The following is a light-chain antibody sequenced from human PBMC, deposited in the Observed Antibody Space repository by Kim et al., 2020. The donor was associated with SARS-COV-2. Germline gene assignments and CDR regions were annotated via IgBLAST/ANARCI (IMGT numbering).Light chain of an antibody. CDR2: DVS. Sequence: GQSITTSGTGTGSDVGSYNYVSWYQHRPGKAPQLIIYDVSERPSGVSDRFSGSKSGDTASLTVSGLQAEDEADYHCSSYTSSDTWVFGGGTQLTVL. CDR3: SSYTSSDTWV. V-gene: IGLV2-14*03. CDR1: GSDVGSYNY. J-gene: IGLJ3*02.